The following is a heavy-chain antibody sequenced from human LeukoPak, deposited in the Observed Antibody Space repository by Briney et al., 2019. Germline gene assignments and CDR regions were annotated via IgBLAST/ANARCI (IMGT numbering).Heavy chain of an antibody. V-gene: IGHV4-4*07. CDR2: IYTSGST. J-gene: IGHJ6*03. CDR3: ARVFVWSGYYKDYYYYMDV. CDR1: GGSISSYY. Sequence: SETLSLTCTVSGGSISSYYWSWIRQPAGKGLEWIGRIYTSGSTNYNPSLKSRVTMSVDTSKNQFSLKLSSVTAADTAVYYCARVFVWSGYYKDYYYYMDVWGKGTTVTVSS. D-gene: IGHD3-3*01.